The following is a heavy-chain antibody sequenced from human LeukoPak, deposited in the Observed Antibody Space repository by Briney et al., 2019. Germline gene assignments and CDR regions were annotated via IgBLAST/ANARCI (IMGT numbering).Heavy chain of an antibody. Sequence: SETLSLTCTVPGGSISSYYWSWIRQPPGKGLEWIGSIYYSGSTCYNPSLKSRVTISVDTPKNQFSLKLSSVTAADTAVYYCARGGAAIYAFDIWGQGTMVTVSS. CDR1: GGSISSYY. J-gene: IGHJ3*02. D-gene: IGHD6-25*01. CDR2: IYYSGST. V-gene: IGHV4-39*07. CDR3: ARGGAAIYAFDI.